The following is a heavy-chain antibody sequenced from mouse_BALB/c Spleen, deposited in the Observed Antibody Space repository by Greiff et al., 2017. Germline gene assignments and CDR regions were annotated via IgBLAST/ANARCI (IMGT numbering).Heavy chain of an antibody. CDR3: ARQGYGRAMDY. V-gene: IGHV5-6*01. CDR2: ISSGGSYT. CDR1: GFTFSSYG. Sequence: EVKLVESGGDLVKPGGSLKLSCAASGFTFSSYGMSWVRQTPDKRLEWVATISSGGSYTYYPDSVKGRFTISRDNAKNTLYLQMSSLKSEDTAMYYCARQGYGRAMDYWGQGTSVTVSS. J-gene: IGHJ4*01. D-gene: IGHD1-1*02.